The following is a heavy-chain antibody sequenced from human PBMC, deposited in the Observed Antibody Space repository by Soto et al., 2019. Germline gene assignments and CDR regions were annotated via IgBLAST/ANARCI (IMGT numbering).Heavy chain of an antibody. CDR2: ISGSGGST. D-gene: IGHD6-13*01. V-gene: IGHV3-23*01. CDR1: GFTFSSYA. J-gene: IGHJ6*02. Sequence: EVQLLESGGGLVQPGGSLRLSCAASGFTFSSYAMSWVRQAPGKGREWVSAISGSGGSTYYADSVKGRFTISRDNYKNTLYLQMNRLRAEDTAVYYCAKGIAAAGTGLYYYYYYGMDVWGQGTTVTVSS. CDR3: AKGIAAAGTGLYYYYYYGMDV.